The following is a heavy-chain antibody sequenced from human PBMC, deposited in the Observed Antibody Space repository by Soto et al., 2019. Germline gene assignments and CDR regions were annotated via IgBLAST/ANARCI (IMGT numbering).Heavy chain of an antibody. D-gene: IGHD2-21*02. CDR2: IKYSGTT. CDR1: GGFISRSRCL. Sequence: SQTLSHTYTVSGGFISRSRCLWGCLRQPPGKGLEWIASIKYSGTTFYNPSLKSRVALSVDTSKNQFALKLSSVTAADTAVYYCARDLWGYCGTDCYPLDVWGQGTTVT. CDR3: ARDLWGYCGTDCYPLDV. J-gene: IGHJ6*02. V-gene: IGHV4-39*06.